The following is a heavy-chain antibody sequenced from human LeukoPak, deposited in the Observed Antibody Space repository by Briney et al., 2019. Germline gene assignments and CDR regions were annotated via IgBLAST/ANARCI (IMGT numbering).Heavy chain of an antibody. CDR1: GGPISSYY. Sequence: SETLSLTCTVSGGPISSYYWSWIRQPPGKGLEWIGYIYYSGSTNYNPSLKSRVSISVDTSRNQFSLKLSSVAAADTAVYYCARNYMGYAFDIWGQGTMVTVSS. V-gene: IGHV4-59*01. CDR3: ARNYMGYAFDI. J-gene: IGHJ3*02. D-gene: IGHD1-7*01. CDR2: IYYSGST.